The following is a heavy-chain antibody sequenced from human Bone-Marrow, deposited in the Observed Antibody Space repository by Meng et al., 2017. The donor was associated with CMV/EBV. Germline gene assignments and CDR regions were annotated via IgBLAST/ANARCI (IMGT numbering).Heavy chain of an antibody. Sequence: ASVKVSCKASGYTLNTSGFSWVRQAPGQGLEWMGWISGYSSTTKYAQNFQGRITMTTDTTTSTTYMELRSLRSDDTAIYYCARQLNSEVSPIDSWGQGTLVTFDS. CDR3: ARQLNSEVSPIDS. V-gene: IGHV1-18*01. CDR1: GYTLNTSG. CDR2: ISGYSSTT. D-gene: IGHD4-23*01. J-gene: IGHJ4*02.